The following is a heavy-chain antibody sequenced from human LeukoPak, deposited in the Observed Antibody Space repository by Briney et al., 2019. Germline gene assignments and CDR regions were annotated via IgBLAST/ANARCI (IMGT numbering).Heavy chain of an antibody. D-gene: IGHD2-15*01. Sequence: GGSLRLSCAASGFTFSSYWMSWVRQAPGKGLEWVANIKQDGSEKYYVDSVKGRFTISRDNAKNSLYLQMNSLRAEDTAVYYCAKDCSGGSCYLFDYWGQGTLVTVSS. V-gene: IGHV3-7*01. CDR2: IKQDGSEK. J-gene: IGHJ4*02. CDR3: AKDCSGGSCYLFDY. CDR1: GFTFSSYW.